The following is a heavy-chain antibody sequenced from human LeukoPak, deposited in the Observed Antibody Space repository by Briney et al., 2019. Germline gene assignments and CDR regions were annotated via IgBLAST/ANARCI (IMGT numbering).Heavy chain of an antibody. Sequence: PSETLSLTCAVYGGSFSGYYWSRIRQPPGKGLEWIGESNHSGSTNYNPSLKSRVTISVDTSKNQFSLKLSSVTAADTAVYYCAREYFDGSGSFQYYFDYWGQGTLVTVSS. CDR2: SNHSGST. CDR1: GGSFSGYY. D-gene: IGHD3-10*01. V-gene: IGHV4-34*01. CDR3: AREYFDGSGSFQYYFDY. J-gene: IGHJ4*02.